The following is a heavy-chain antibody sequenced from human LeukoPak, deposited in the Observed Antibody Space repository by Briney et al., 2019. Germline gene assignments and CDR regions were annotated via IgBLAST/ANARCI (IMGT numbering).Heavy chain of an antibody. J-gene: IGHJ4*02. CDR2: IRTTAEGAKYA. Sequence: GGSLRLSCATSGFTFTDYPMNWVRQAPGKGLEWISNIRTTAEGAKYAYYADSVKGRVTISRDDGKNTLYLHMNSLRDDGTTVYYCATDQRYAFDYWGQGILVTVSS. CDR3: ATDQRYAFDY. D-gene: IGHD3-9*01. CDR1: GFTFTDYP. V-gene: IGHV3-48*02.